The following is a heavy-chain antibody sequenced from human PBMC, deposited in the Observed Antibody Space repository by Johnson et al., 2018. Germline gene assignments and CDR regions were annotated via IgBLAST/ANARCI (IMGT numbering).Heavy chain of an antibody. V-gene: IGHV1-69*12. CDR2: IIPIFGTA. Sequence: QVQLVQSGAEVKKPGSSVKVSCKASGGTFSSYAISWVRQAPGQGLEWMGGIIPIFGTANYAQKFQGRVTITADESTSTAYKGLSSRRSEDTAVYYCARDGGIVVVTATYYYGMDVWGQGTTVTVSS. CDR3: ARDGGIVVVTATYYYGMDV. J-gene: IGHJ6*02. CDR1: GGTFSSYA. D-gene: IGHD2-21*02.